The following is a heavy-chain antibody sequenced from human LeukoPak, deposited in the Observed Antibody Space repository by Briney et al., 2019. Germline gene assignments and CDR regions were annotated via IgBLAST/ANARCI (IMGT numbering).Heavy chain of an antibody. CDR2: INTNTGNP. Sequence: ASVKVSCKASGYTFTSYAMNWVRQAPGQGLEWMGWINTNTGNPTYAQGFTGRFVFSLDTSVSTAYLQISSLKAEDTAVYYCARDGRPTYYYGSGSYYPRFDYWGQGTLVTVSS. D-gene: IGHD3-10*01. J-gene: IGHJ4*02. CDR3: ARDGRPTYYYGSGSYYPRFDY. CDR1: GYTFTSYA. V-gene: IGHV7-4-1*02.